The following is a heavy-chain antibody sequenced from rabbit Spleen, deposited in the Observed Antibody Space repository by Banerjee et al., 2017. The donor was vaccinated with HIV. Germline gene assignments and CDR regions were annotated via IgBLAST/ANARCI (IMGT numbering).Heavy chain of an antibody. D-gene: IGHD6-1*01. J-gene: IGHJ6*01. CDR1: GFSFSGSYW. V-gene: IGHV1S45*01. Sequence: QEQLEESGGDLVKPEGSLTLTCTASGFSFSGSYWICWVRQAPGKGLEWIACIDTSNGDTDYANWPKGRFTISKASSTTATLQLNSLTVADTATYFCARGVVAYGGSGWDLWGPGTLVT. CDR3: ARGVVAYGGSGWDL. CDR2: IDTSNGDT.